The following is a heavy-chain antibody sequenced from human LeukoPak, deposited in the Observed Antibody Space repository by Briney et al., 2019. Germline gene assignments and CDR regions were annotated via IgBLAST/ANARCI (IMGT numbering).Heavy chain of an antibody. CDR1: GFTFSSYG. V-gene: IGHV3-33*01. Sequence: GGSLRLSCAASGFTFSSYGMHWVRQAPGKGLEWVAVIWYDGSNKYYADSVKGRFTISRDNSKNTLYLQTNSLRAEDTAVYYCAREKAYYDSSGYLGYWGQGTLVTVSS. J-gene: IGHJ4*02. D-gene: IGHD3-22*01. CDR2: IWYDGSNK. CDR3: AREKAYYDSSGYLGY.